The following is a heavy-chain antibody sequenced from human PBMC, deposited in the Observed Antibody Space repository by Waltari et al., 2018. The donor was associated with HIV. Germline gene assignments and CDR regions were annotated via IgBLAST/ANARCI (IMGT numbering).Heavy chain of an antibody. Sequence: QLPQTAANVKKHRASVKHYCKTSGYTFTRSDNHCVQQATGQGLEWLGWISADNGNTNYAQKVQGRGTMTTDTSTSTAYMELRSLRSDDTAVYYCARVGCSSDSCYSGWFDPWGQGTLVTVSS. CDR3: ARVGCSSDSCYSGWFDP. CDR2: ISADNGNT. J-gene: IGHJ5*02. D-gene: IGHD2-2*01. V-gene: IGHV1-18*01. CDR1: GYTFTRSD.